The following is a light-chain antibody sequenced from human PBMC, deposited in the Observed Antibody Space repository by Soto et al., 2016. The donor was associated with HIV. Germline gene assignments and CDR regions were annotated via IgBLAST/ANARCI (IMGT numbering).Light chain of an antibody. V-gene: IGLV3-19*01. CDR1: RLRNYY. J-gene: IGLJ1*01. Sequence: SSELTQDPAVSVALGQTIRITCQGSRLRNYYATWYQQKPGQAPVLVIFGKNNRPSGIPDRFSASYSGTTASLTITGAQAEDEADYYCKSRDSSGNHYVFGTGTKVTV. CDR2: GKN. CDR3: KSRDSSGNHYV.